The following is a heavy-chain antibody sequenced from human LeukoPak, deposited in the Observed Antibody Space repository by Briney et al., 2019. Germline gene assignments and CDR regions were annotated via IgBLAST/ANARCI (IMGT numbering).Heavy chain of an antibody. CDR3: ARRREDSSGYYGWFDP. V-gene: IGHV5-51*01. D-gene: IGHD3-22*01. CDR1: GYSFTSYW. J-gene: IGHJ5*02. CDR2: IYPGESDT. Sequence: GESLKISFKGSGYSFTSYWIGWVRPMPGKGVEWMGIIYPGESDTRYSPSFQGQVTISAHKSISTAYLQWSSLKASDTAMYYCARRREDSSGYYGWFDPWGQGTLVTVSS.